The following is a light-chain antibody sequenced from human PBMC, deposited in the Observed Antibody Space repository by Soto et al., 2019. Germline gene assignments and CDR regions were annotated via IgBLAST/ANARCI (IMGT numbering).Light chain of an antibody. V-gene: IGKV1-39*01. Sequence: DVQMTQSPSSLSASVGDTVTIACRASQPISNYLNWYQQKPGEVPKVLIFGASSLRSGVPSRFSGSGYGTDFTLTINYLHPDDIATYYCQQTHAVPLTFGQGT. CDR3: QQTHAVPLT. CDR2: GAS. CDR1: QPISNY. J-gene: IGKJ1*01.